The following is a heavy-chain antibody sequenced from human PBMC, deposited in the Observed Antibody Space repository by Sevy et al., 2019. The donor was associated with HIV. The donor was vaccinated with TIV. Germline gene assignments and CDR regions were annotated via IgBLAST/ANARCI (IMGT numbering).Heavy chain of an antibody. D-gene: IGHD1-1*01. CDR2: ISNLGGNT. CDR1: GFTFSDHS. J-gene: IGHJ4*02. V-gene: IGHV3-11*03. Sequence: GGSLRLSCAASGFTFSDHSMSWIRQAPGKGLEWLSYISNLGGNTNYVPSVKGRFTISRDNAKNSRYLQMNGLTSDDTAVYYCARTSGTTRVDYWGQGTLVTVSS. CDR3: ARTSGTTRVDY.